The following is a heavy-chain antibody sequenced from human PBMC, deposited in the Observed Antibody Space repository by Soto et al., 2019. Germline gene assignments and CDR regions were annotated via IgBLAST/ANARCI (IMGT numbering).Heavy chain of an antibody. J-gene: IGHJ4*02. CDR3: ARDPGSGWHVEYDY. D-gene: IGHD6-25*01. V-gene: IGHV1-69*04. CDR2: IIPILGIA. Sequence: GASVKVSCKASGGTFSSYTISWVRQAPGQGLEWMGRIIPILGIANYAQKFQGRVTITADKSTSTAYMELSSLRSEDTAVYYCARDPGSGWHVEYDYWGQGTLVTVSS. CDR1: GGTFSSYT.